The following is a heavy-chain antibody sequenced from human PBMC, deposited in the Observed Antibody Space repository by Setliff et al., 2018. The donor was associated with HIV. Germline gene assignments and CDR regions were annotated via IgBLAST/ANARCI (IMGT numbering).Heavy chain of an antibody. CDR3: AFSKQMVTMAFDY. CDR2: IYHSGFT. Sequence: PSETLSLTCSVSGGSISSSTYYWGWIRQPPGQGLEWIGSIYHSGFTYHNPSLKSRITLSVDTSKNQFSLKLSSVTAADTAVYYCAFSKQMVTMAFDYWGQGALVTVSS. J-gene: IGHJ4*02. D-gene: IGHD5-18*01. V-gene: IGHV4-39*01. CDR1: GGSISSSTYY.